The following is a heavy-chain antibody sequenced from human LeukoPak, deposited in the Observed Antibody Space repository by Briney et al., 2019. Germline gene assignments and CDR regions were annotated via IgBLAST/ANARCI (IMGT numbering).Heavy chain of an antibody. V-gene: IGHV1-2*02. CDR1: GYTFTSYY. CDR2: INPNSGGT. CDR3: ARAHTYYDFWSGYYLFDSLDAFDI. J-gene: IGHJ3*02. D-gene: IGHD3-3*01. Sequence: ASVKVSCKASGYTFTSYYMHWVRQAPGQGLEWMGWINPNSGGTNYAQKFQGRVTMTRDTSISTAYMELSRLRSDDTAVYYCARAHTYYDFWSGYYLFDSLDAFDIWGQGTMVTVSS.